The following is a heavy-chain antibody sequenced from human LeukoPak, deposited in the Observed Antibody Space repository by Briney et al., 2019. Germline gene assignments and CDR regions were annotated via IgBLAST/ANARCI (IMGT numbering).Heavy chain of an antibody. J-gene: IGHJ4*02. V-gene: IGHV3-30*18. CDR1: GVTFSSYG. Sequence: GSLRLSCAASGVTFSSYGMHWVRQAPGKGLEWVAVISYDGSNKYYADSVKGRFTISRDNSKNTLYLQMNSLRAEDTAVYYCAKDHGESYYGSGSLFDYWGQGTLVTVSS. CDR3: AKDHGESYYGSGSLFDY. D-gene: IGHD3-10*01. CDR2: ISYDGSNK.